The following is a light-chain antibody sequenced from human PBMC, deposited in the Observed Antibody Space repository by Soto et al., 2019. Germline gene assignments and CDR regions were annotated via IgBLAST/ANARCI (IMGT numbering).Light chain of an antibody. CDR2: GNS. CDR3: QSYDSSLYLV. J-gene: IGLJ2*01. CDR1: SSNIGAGYD. V-gene: IGLV1-40*01. Sequence: QHVLTQPPSVSGAPGQRVTISCTGSSSNIGAGYDVHWYQQLPGTAPKLLIYGNSNRPSGVPDRFSGSKSGTSASLAITGLQAEDEADYCCQSYDSSLYLVFGGGTKLTVL.